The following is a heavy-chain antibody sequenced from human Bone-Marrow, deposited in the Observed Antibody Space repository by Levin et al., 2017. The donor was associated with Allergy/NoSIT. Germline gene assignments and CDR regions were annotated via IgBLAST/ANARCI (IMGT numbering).Heavy chain of an antibody. Sequence: GESLKISCSATGFDFSRYGMHWVRQAPGKGLEWLTLITSDGDNTYYLDSVKGRFTISRDTSRNTLYLDMNTLTDKDTAVYYCAKDARGRAFFGDLDFWGQGTTVIVSS. CDR2: ITSDGDNT. V-gene: IGHV3-30*18. CDR1: GFDFSRYG. J-gene: IGHJ3*01. D-gene: IGHD3-16*01. CDR3: AKDARGRAFFGDLDF.